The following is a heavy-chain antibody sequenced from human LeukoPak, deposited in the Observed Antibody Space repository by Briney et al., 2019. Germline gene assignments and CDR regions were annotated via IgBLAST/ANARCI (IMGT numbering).Heavy chain of an antibody. CDR2: IYTSGST. CDR3: AGGYCSSTSCYEGDAFDI. J-gene: IGHJ3*02. CDR1: GGSISSGSYY. D-gene: IGHD2-2*01. Sequence: PSETLSLTCTVSGGSISSGSYYWSWIRQPAGKGLEWIGRIYTSGSTNYNPSLKSRVTISVDTSKNQFSLKLSSVTAADTAVYYCAGGYCSSTSCYEGDAFDIWGQGTMVTVSS. V-gene: IGHV4-61*02.